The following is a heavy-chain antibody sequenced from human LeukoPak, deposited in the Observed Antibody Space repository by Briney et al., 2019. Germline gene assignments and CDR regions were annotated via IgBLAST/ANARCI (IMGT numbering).Heavy chain of an antibody. CDR1: GFTFSSFW. D-gene: IGHD6-13*01. V-gene: IGHV3-7*03. CDR2: INQDGSEK. Sequence: GGSLRLSCAASGFTFSSFWLTWVRQAPGKGLEWLANINQDGSEKYYVDSVKGRFTISRDNAKNSVYLQMNSLRAEDTAVYYCARDNPAVAGVPSIVWGQGARVTVSS. J-gene: IGHJ4*02. CDR3: ARDNPAVAGVPSIV.